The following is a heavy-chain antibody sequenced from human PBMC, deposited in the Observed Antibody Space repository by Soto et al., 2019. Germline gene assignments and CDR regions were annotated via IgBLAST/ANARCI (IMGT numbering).Heavy chain of an antibody. Sequence: GGSLILSCAASGFTFSSYAMSWVRQAPGKGLEWVSAISGSGGSTYYADSVKGRFTISRDNSKNTLYLQMNSLRAEDTAVYYCARGEQLAYGMDVWGQGTTVTVSS. D-gene: IGHD6-6*01. CDR1: GFTFSSYA. J-gene: IGHJ6*02. CDR2: ISGSGGST. CDR3: ARGEQLAYGMDV. V-gene: IGHV3-23*01.